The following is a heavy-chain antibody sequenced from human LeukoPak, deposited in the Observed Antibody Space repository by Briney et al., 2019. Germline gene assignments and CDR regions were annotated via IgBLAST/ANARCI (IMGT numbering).Heavy chain of an antibody. CDR1: GYTFTSYY. D-gene: IGHD3-22*01. V-gene: IGHV1-46*01. CDR2: INPSGGST. J-gene: IGHJ6*02. Sequence: KVSCKASGYTFTSYYMHWVRQAPGQGLEWMGIINPSGGSTSYAQKFQGRVTMTRDTSTSTVYMELSSLRSEDTAVYYCARDARITMIVVAYYGMDVWGQGTTVTVSS. CDR3: ARDARITMIVVAYYGMDV.